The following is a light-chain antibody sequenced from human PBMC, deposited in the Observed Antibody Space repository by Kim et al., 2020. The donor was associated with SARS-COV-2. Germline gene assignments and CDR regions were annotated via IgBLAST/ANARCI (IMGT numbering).Light chain of an antibody. CDR3: SSYTGSATWV. CDR1: SSDIGAYDY. J-gene: IGLJ3*02. V-gene: IGLV2-14*03. CDR2: DVT. Sequence: LTQPASVSGSPGQSITISCTGTSSDIGAYDYVSWYQQHPGSAPKLMIYDVTNRPSGVSNRFSGSKSGNTASLTISGLQAEDEADFYSSSYTGSATWVFGGGTQLTVL.